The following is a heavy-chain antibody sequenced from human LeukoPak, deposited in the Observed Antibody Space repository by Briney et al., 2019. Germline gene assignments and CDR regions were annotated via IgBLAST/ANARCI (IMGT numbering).Heavy chain of an antibody. Sequence: GGSLRLSCAASGFTFSNYAMKWVRQAPGKGLEWVSAISSSSSYIYYADSVKGRFTISRDNAKNSLYLQMNSLRAEDTAVYYCARDLIRIAARPFDYWGQGTLVTVSS. J-gene: IGHJ4*02. CDR1: GFTFSNYA. V-gene: IGHV3-21*01. D-gene: IGHD6-6*01. CDR3: ARDLIRIAARPFDY. CDR2: ISSSSSYI.